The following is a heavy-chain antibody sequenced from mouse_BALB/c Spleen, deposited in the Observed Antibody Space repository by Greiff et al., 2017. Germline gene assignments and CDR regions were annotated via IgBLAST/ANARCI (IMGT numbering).Heavy chain of an antibody. J-gene: IGHJ2*01. CDR3: ARSGAARAPYYFDY. V-gene: IGHV1-69*01. Sequence: VQLQQPGAELVMPGASVKMSCKASGYTFTDYWMHWVKQRPGQGLEWIGAIDTSDSYTSYNQKFKGKATLTVDESSSTAYMQLSSLTSEDSAVYYCARSGAARAPYYFDYWGQGTTLTVSS. CDR1: GYTFTDYW. CDR2: IDTSDSYT. D-gene: IGHD3-1*01.